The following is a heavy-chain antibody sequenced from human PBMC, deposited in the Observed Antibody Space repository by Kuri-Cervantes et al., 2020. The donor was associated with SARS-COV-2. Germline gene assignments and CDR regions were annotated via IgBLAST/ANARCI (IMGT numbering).Heavy chain of an antibody. CDR2: IYYSGST. D-gene: IGHD2-2*01. J-gene: IGHJ4*02. Sequence: ESLKISCAVYGGSFSSYYWGWIRQPPGKGLEWIGSIYYSGSTYYNPSLKSRVTIPVDTSKNQFSLKLSSVTAADTAVYYCARQEIHSIVVVPAAIDYWGQGTLVTVSS. CDR1: GGSFSSYY. V-gene: IGHV4-39*01. CDR3: ARQEIHSIVVVPAAIDY.